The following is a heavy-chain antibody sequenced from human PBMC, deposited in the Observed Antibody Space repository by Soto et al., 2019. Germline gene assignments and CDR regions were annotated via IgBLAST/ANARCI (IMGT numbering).Heavy chain of an antibody. V-gene: IGHV1-2*02. D-gene: IGHD3-10*01. CDR1: GYTFTGYY. J-gene: IGHJ4*02. Sequence: GASVKVSCKASGYTFTGYYVHWVRQAPGQGLEWMGWINPNSGGTIYPQRFQGRVTMTRDTSISTAYMELSSLRFDDTAMYYCATTLNYGSGTSFRVDYWGQGTLVTVSS. CDR2: INPNSGGT. CDR3: ATTLNYGSGTSFRVDY.